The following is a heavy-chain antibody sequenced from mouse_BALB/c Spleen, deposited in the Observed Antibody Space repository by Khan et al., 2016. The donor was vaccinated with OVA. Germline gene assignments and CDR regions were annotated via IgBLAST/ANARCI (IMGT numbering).Heavy chain of an antibody. CDR2: ISSLSYSI. Sequence: EVELVESGGGLVQPGGSRKLSCAASGFPFCDYGMAWVRPAPGTGSVWVAFISSLSYSIHYADTVTGRYTISRENAKNTLYREWSSLRSEDTAMYYCARWAMDYWAQGTSVTVSS. V-gene: IGHV5-15*02. J-gene: IGHJ4*01. CDR3: ARWAMDY. CDR1: GFPFCDYG.